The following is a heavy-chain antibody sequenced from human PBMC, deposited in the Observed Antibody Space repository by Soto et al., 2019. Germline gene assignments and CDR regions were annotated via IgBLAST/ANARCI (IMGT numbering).Heavy chain of an antibody. CDR3: SKDVTPDSRWDIDY. J-gene: IGHJ4*02. CDR1: GFIFSTYT. CDR2: IYGSGKST. D-gene: IGHD1-26*01. V-gene: IGHV3-23*01. Sequence: EVQLLESGGGLVQPAGSLRLSCAASGFIFSTYTMSWFRQAPGKGLEWVSSIYGSGKSTFYSASVKGRFTISRDNSGNTVYLQMSSLRAEDTAIYYCSKDVTPDSRWDIDYWGQGSLVTVSS.